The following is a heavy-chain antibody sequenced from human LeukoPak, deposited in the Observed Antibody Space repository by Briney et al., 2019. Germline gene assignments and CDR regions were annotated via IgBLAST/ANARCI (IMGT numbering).Heavy chain of an antibody. V-gene: IGHV1-69*13. J-gene: IGHJ4*02. CDR1: GGTFSSYA. CDR3: ARTPSYYYGSGSYYLRD. Sequence: SVTVSCKASGGTFSSYAISWVRQAPGQGLEWMGGIIPILGTANYAQKFQGRVTITADESTSTAYMELSSLRSEDTAVYYCARTPSYYYGSGSYYLRDWGQGTLVTVSS. CDR2: IIPILGTA. D-gene: IGHD3-10*01.